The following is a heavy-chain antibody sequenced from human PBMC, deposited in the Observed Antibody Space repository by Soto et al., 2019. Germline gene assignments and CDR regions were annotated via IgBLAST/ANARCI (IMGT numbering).Heavy chain of an antibody. CDR2: IYYSGST. V-gene: IGHV4-39*01. CDR1: GGSISSSSYY. J-gene: IGHJ4*02. CDR3: ARLAAIWFGEWYLDY. Sequence: QLQLQESGPGLVKPSETLSLTCTVSGGSISSSSYYWGWIRQPPGKGLEWIGSIYYSGSTYYNPSLKSRVTISVDTSKNQFSLKLSSVTAADTAVYYCARLAAIWFGEWYLDYWGQGTLVTVSS. D-gene: IGHD3-10*01.